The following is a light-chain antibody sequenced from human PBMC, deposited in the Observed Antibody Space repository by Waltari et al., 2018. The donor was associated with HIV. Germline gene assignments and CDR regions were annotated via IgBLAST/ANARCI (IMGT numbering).Light chain of an antibody. J-gene: IGLJ2*01. CDR1: RSNIGSNN. CDR2: SNN. Sequence: QSVLRQPPSASGTPGQRVTISCSGSRSNIGSNNVNWYQQLPGTAPKLLIYSNNRLPAGVPDRFSGSKSGTSASLAISGLQSEDEADYYCSAWDDNVNALFGGGTKLTVL. CDR3: SAWDDNVNAL. V-gene: IGLV1-44*01.